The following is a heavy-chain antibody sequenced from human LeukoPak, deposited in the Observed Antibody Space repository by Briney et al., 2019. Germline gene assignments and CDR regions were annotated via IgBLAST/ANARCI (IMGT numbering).Heavy chain of an antibody. V-gene: IGHV4-39*07. CDR3: ARDLITNKLREVRYFDY. Sequence: SETLSLTCTVSGGSISSSSYYWGWIRQPPGKGLKWIGSIYFSGTTYYNPSLQSRVTISLDTSKNQFSLKLSSVTAADTAVYYCARDLITNKLREVRYFDYWGQGTLVTVSS. CDR1: GGSISSSSYY. D-gene: IGHD3-16*01. J-gene: IGHJ4*02. CDR2: IYFSGTT.